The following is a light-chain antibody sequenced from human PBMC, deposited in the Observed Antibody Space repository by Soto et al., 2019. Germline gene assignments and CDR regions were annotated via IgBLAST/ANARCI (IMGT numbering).Light chain of an antibody. CDR3: AAWDDSLNGRV. J-gene: IGLJ3*02. CDR2: NNN. CDR1: SSNIGSNT. V-gene: IGLV1-44*01. Sequence: QSVLTQPRSASGTPGQRVTISCSGSSSNIGSNTVNWYQQLPGTAPKLLISNNNRRPSGVPDRFSGSKSDTSASLAISGLQSEDEATYYCAAWDDSLNGRVFGGGTKLTVL.